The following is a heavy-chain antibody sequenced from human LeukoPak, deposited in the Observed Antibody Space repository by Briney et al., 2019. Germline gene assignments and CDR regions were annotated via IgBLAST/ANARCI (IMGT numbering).Heavy chain of an antibody. CDR1: GYTFTGYY. Sequence: GASVKVSRKASGYTFTGYYMHWVRQAPGQGLEWMGWINPNSGGTNYAQKFQGRVTMTRDTSISTAYMELSRLRSDDTAVYYCARGLKKINGYSSGWYLRRTGGGIDYWGQGTLVTVSS. D-gene: IGHD6-19*01. CDR2: INPNSGGT. J-gene: IGHJ4*02. CDR3: ARGLKKINGYSSGWYLRRTGGGIDY. V-gene: IGHV1-2*02.